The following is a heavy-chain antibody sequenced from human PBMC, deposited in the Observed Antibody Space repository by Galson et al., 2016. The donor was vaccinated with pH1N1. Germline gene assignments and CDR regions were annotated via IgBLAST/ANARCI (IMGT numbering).Heavy chain of an antibody. CDR3: ARGDFVVGEGWYNGFDV. V-gene: IGHV1-18*04. CDR2: ISANNGNT. CDR1: GYTFTTYG. Sequence: QSGAEVKKPGASVKVSCKASGYTFTTYGISWVRQAPGQGLEWMGWISANNGNTNSAQKLQGRVTMTTDTCTTTAYMELTSLTSDDTAVYYCARGDFVVGEGWYNGFDVWGQGTTVTVSS. D-gene: IGHD2-15*01. J-gene: IGHJ6*02.